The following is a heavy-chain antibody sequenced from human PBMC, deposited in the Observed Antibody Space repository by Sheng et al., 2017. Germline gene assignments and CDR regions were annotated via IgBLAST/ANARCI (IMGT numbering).Heavy chain of an antibody. D-gene: IGHD1-26*01. CDR2: IIPIFGTA. J-gene: IGHJ6*01. CDR1: GGTFSSYA. CDR3: ARDLSIRGRRKGGGVWRSVRPGGTERYRGTYRSSVGGYYY. Sequence: QVQLVQSGAEVKKPGSSVKVSCKASGGTFSSYAISWVRQAPGQGLEWMGGIIPIFGTANYAQKFQGRVTITTDESTSTAYMELSSLRSEDTAVYYCARDLSIRGRRKGGGVWRSVRPGGTERYRGTYRSSVGGYYY. V-gene: IGHV1-69*05.